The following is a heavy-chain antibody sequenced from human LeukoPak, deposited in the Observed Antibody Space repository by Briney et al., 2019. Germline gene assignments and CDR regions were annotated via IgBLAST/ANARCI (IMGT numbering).Heavy chain of an antibody. J-gene: IGHJ4*02. Sequence: SETLSLTCTVSGDSISSYYWSWIRQPAGKGPEWIGRIYSSGSTNYNPSLKSRVTMSVDTSKNQFSLKLTSVTAADTAVYYCARDSSSSWYYFDYWGQGTLVTVSS. CDR3: ARDSSSSWYYFDY. D-gene: IGHD6-13*01. CDR2: IYSSGST. V-gene: IGHV4-4*07. CDR1: GDSISSYY.